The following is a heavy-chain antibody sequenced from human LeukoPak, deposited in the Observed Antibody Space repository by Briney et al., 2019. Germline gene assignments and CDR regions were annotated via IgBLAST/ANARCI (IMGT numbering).Heavy chain of an antibody. CDR3: AKDYDILTGPSPLDY. V-gene: IGHV3-30*02. Sequence: GGSLRLSCEASGFSFSGYSMNWVRQAPGKGLEWVAFIRYDGSNKYYADSVKGRFTISRDNSKNTLYLQMNSLRAEDTAVYYCAKDYDILTGPSPLDYWGQGTLVTVSS. D-gene: IGHD3-9*01. CDR2: IRYDGSNK. CDR1: GFSFSGYS. J-gene: IGHJ4*02.